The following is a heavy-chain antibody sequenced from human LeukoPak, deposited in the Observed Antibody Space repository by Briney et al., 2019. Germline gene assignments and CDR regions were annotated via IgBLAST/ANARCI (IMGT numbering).Heavy chain of an antibody. CDR3: ARDPSGYDSSFDY. CDR1: GGSISSFY. J-gene: IGHJ4*02. CDR2: TSYSGKT. D-gene: IGHD5-12*01. Sequence: SETLSLTCNVSGGSISSFYCSWIRQPPGKGLEWIGYTSYSGKTNYNPSLKSRVTISVDTSKNQFSLKLSSVTAADTAVYYCARDPSGYDSSFDYWGQGTLVTVSS. V-gene: IGHV4-59*12.